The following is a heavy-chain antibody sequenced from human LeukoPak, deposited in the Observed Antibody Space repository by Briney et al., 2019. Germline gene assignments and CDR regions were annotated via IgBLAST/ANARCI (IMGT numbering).Heavy chain of an antibody. CDR3: ARTSSGVYYFDY. CDR2: IYHSGST. CDR1: GYSISSGYY. Sequence: SETLSLTCTVSGYSISSGYYWGWIRQPPGKGLEWIGSIYHSGSTYYNPSLNSRVTISVDTYNNQFSLKLSSVTAADTAVYYCARTSSGVYYFDYWGQGTLVTVSS. V-gene: IGHV4-38-2*02. J-gene: IGHJ4*02. D-gene: IGHD3-22*01.